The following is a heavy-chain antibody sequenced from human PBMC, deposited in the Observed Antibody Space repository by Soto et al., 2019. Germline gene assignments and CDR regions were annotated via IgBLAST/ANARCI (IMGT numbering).Heavy chain of an antibody. CDR1: GFSLSDSGVG. Sequence: QITLKESGHTLAKPTQPLTLTCAFSGFSLSDSGVGVGWIRQPPGKALEWLALIYWDDDKRNSPSLKRRLAITNDTSKNQVVLTMTNMDPVDTATYFCAHHDIGDTFDFWCQGTLVTVSS. CDR3: AHHDIGDTFDF. J-gene: IGHJ4*02. D-gene: IGHD2-21*02. CDR2: IYWDDDK. V-gene: IGHV2-5*02.